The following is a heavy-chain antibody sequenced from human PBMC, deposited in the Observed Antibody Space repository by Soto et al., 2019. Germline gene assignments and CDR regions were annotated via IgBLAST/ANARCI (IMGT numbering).Heavy chain of an antibody. CDR3: ASPIRYCTGGSCYGYGMDV. J-gene: IGHJ6*02. CDR1: GYSFAGYW. CDR2: IDPSDSQT. Sequence: PGESLKISCKGSGYSFAGYWITWVRQKPGKGLEWMGRIDPSDSQTYYSPSFRGHVTISVTKSITTVFLQWSSLRASDTAMYYCASPIRYCTGGSCYGYGMDVWGQGTTVTVSS. V-gene: IGHV5-10-1*01. D-gene: IGHD2-15*01.